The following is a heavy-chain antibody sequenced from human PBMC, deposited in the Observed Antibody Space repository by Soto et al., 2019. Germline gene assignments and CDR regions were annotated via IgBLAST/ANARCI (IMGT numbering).Heavy chain of an antibody. V-gene: IGHV4-31*03. CDR1: GGSISSGGYY. Sequence: SETLSLTCTVPGGSISSGGYYWSWIRRHPGKGLEWIGYIYYSGSTYYNPSLKSRVTISVDTSKNQFSLKLSSVTAADTAVYYCARGAVSRGWFDPWGQGTLVTVSS. D-gene: IGHD2-8*01. J-gene: IGHJ5*02. CDR2: IYYSGST. CDR3: ARGAVSRGWFDP.